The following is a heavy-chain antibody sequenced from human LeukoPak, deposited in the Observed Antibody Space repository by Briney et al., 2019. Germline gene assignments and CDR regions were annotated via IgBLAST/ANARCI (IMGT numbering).Heavy chain of an antibody. CDR3: ARDTHYYDSSGYFGVLAFDI. V-gene: IGHV1-69*13. CDR2: IIPIFGTA. Sequence: GASVKVSCKASGGTFSSYAISWVRQAPGQGLEWMGGIIPIFGTANYAQKFQGRVTITADESTSTAYMELSSLRSEDTAVYYCARDTHYYDSSGYFGVLAFDIWGQGTMVTVSS. D-gene: IGHD3-22*01. J-gene: IGHJ3*02. CDR1: GGTFSSYA.